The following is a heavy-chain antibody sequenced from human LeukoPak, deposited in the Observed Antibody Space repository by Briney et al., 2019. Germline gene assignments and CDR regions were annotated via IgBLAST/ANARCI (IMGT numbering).Heavy chain of an antibody. J-gene: IGHJ6*02. CDR1: GGSISSGSYY. V-gene: IGHV4-61*02. CDR2: IYTSGST. CDR3: ARDTAAATYYYYGMDV. Sequence: SQTLSLTCTVSGGSISSGSYYWSWIRQPAGKGLEWIGRIYTSGSTNYNPSLKSRVTISVGTSKNQFSLKLSSVTAADTAVYYCARDTAAATYYYYGMDVWGQGTTVTVSS. D-gene: IGHD6-13*01.